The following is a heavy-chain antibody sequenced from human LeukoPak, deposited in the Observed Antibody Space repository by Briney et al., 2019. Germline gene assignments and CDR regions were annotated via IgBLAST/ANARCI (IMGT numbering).Heavy chain of an antibody. D-gene: IGHD3-3*01. CDR1: GGSISSGGYY. Sequence: PSETLSLTCTVSGGSISSGGYYWSWIRQHPGKGLEWIGHIYYSGSTYYKSSLKSRVTMSVDTSKNQFSLRLSSVTAADTAVYYCARVDDFRSGYSTSYGMDVWGQGTTVTVSS. J-gene: IGHJ6*02. CDR3: ARVDDFRSGYSTSYGMDV. CDR2: IYYSGST. V-gene: IGHV4-31*03.